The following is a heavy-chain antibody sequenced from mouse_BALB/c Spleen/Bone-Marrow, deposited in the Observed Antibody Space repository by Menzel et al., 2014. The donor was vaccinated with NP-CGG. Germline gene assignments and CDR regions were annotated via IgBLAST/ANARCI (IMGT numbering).Heavy chain of an antibody. Sequence: VQLQQSGPELVKPGASVKISCKTSGYTFRYSWMNWVRQRPGRGLEWIGRIYPEDGDTNYNGRFKGKATLTADKSSNTTYIQHSSLTSVDSAVYFCARKHDYYAMEYWGQGTSVTVSS. V-gene: IGHV1-82*01. CDR3: ARKHDYYAMEY. J-gene: IGHJ4*01. CDR1: GYTFRYSW. CDR2: IYPEDGDT.